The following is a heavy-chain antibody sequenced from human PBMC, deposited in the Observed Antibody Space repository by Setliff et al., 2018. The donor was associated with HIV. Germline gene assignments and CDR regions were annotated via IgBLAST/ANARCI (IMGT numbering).Heavy chain of an antibody. CDR2: ITGYNGNT. V-gene: IGHV1-18*01. J-gene: IGHJ4*02. CDR3: ARVPLSGWLYFDY. CDR1: GYIFTNYG. D-gene: IGHD6-19*01. Sequence: PSVKVSCKASGYIFTNYGISWVRQAPGQGLEWMGWITGYNGNTNYAEKFQGRVTMTIDTSTSTAYLELRSLRSDDTAVYYCARVPLSGWLYFDYWGQGTLVTVSS.